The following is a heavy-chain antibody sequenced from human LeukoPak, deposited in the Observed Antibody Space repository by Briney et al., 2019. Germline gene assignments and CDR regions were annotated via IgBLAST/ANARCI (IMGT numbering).Heavy chain of an antibody. J-gene: IGHJ3*02. V-gene: IGHV3-48*03. CDR2: ISSSGSTI. Sequence: GGSLRLSCAASGFTFSSYEMNWVRQAPGKGLEWVSYISSSGSTIYYADSVKGRFTISRDNAKNSLYLQMNSLRAEDTAVYYCARDYGSGEDDAFDIWGLGTMVTVSS. CDR3: ARDYGSGEDDAFDI. D-gene: IGHD3-10*01. CDR1: GFTFSSYE.